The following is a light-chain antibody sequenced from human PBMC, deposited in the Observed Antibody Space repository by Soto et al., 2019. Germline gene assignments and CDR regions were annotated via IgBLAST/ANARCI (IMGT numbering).Light chain of an antibody. CDR2: GNS. J-gene: IGLJ3*02. CDR1: SSNIGAGYD. V-gene: IGLV1-40*01. Sequence: QSVLTQPPSVSGAPGQWVTISCTESSSNIGAGYDVHWYQQLPGTAPKLLIYGNSNRPSGVPDRFSGSKSGTSASLAITGLQAEEEADYYCQSYDSSLSGWVFGGGTKLTVL. CDR3: QSYDSSLSGWV.